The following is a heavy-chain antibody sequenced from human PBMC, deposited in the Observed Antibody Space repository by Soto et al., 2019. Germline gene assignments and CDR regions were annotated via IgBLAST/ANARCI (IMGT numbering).Heavy chain of an antibody. D-gene: IGHD2-21*01. J-gene: IGHJ4*02. CDR1: GGSISVSY. CDR2: VYYTRST. V-gene: IGHV4-59*01. CDR3: ARSVAVPCAHIYY. Sequence: PSETLAIGCSFSGGSISVSYWSWLRQSPGKGLAWLGYVYYTRSTNYSPSLRSRVSISVDTSKNEFSLILSSVTAADTAVYFCARSVAVPCAHIYYWDQGTQITVSS.